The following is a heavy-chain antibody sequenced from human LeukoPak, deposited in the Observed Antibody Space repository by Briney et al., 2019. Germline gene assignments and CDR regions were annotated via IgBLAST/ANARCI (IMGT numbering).Heavy chain of an antibody. J-gene: IGHJ4*02. V-gene: IGHV1-2*02. Sequence: ASVKVSCKASGYTFTGYYMHWVRQAPGQGLEWMGWINPNSGGTNYAQKFQGRVTMTRDTSISTAYMELSRLRSDDTAVYYCARDLAYCGGDCYPGRDYWGQGTLVTVSS. D-gene: IGHD2-21*02. CDR2: INPNSGGT. CDR1: GYTFTGYY. CDR3: ARDLAYCGGDCYPGRDY.